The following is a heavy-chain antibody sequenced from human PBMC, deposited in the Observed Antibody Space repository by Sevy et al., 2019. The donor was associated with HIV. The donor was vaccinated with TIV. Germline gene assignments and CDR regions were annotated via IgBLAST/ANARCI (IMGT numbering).Heavy chain of an antibody. J-gene: IGHJ6*02. D-gene: IGHD1-1*01. Sequence: HGESLKISCKGSGYSFTSYWIGWVRQMPGKGPEWMGIIYPGDSDTRYSPSFQGQVTISADKSINTAYLQWSSLKASDTAMYYCARQDPTYYYGMDVWGQGTTVTVSS. V-gene: IGHV5-51*01. CDR2: IYPGDSDT. CDR1: GYSFTSYW. CDR3: ARQDPTYYYGMDV.